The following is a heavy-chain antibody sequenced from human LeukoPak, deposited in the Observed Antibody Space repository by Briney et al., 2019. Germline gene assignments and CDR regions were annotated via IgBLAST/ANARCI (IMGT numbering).Heavy chain of an antibody. J-gene: IGHJ4*02. Sequence: PSETLSLTCTVSGGSISSSNYYWGWIRQPPGKGLEWIGSIFYNGSTSHNPSLKSRVTISVDTSKNQFSLKLSSVTAADTAEYYCARLPFLWFGEPMRGYLDYWGQGTLVTVSS. CDR2: IFYNGST. D-gene: IGHD3-10*01. CDR1: GGSISSSNYY. V-gene: IGHV4-39*01. CDR3: ARLPFLWFGEPMRGYLDY.